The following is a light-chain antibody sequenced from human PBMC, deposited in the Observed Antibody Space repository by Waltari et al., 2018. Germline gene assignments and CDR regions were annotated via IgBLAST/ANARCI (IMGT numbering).Light chain of an antibody. Sequence: QSALTQPPPASGPPGPSVPISCTGTSITVGASYYVPCYHQHPGEAPQPMFPEVNKRPAGVPDRFSGSKSGNTASLTISGLQADEEADYYCCSYAGFSTLVFGGGTRLTVL. CDR3: CSYAGFSTLV. CDR1: SITVGASYY. J-gene: IGLJ2*01. V-gene: IGLV2-11*01. CDR2: EVN.